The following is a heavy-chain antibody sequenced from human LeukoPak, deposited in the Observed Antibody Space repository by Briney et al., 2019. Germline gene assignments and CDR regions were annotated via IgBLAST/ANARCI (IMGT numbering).Heavy chain of an antibody. CDR1: GFTFSSYG. V-gene: IGHV3-23*01. D-gene: IGHD3-10*01. J-gene: IGHJ4*02. CDR3: ARDLRFVVYYGSVN. CDR2: ISGSGGST. Sequence: GGSLRLSCAASGFTFSSYGMSWVRQGPGKGLEGVSAISGSGGSTYYAYSVKGRFTISRDNAKNSLYLQMNSLRAEDTAVYYCARDLRFVVYYGSVNWGQGTLVTVSS.